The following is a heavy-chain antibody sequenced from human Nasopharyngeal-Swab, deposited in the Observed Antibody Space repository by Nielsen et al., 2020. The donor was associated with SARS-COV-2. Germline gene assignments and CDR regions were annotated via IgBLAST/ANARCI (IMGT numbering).Heavy chain of an antibody. D-gene: IGHD4-11*01. J-gene: IGHJ4*02. CDR1: GGSFSGYY. CDR2: INHSGST. V-gene: IGHV4-34*01. Sequence: SENLSLTCAVYGGSFSGYYWSWIRQPPGKGLEWIGEINHSGSTNYSPSLKSRVTISVDTSKNQFSLKLSSVTAADTAVYYCARVGYSNYGEGFDYWGQGTLVTVSS. CDR3: ARVGYSNYGEGFDY.